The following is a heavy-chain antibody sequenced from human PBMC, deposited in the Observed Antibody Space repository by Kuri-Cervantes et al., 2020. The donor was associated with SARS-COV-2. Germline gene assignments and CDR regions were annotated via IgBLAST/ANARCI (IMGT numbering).Heavy chain of an antibody. Sequence: ASVKVSCKASGYNFNISVIHWVRQAPGQGLEWMGWISGYNGNTNYAQNFQGRVTMTTDTSTSTAYMELRSLRSDDTAVYYCVRDGTVSLFDYWGQGTLVTVSS. CDR1: GYNFNISV. CDR3: VRDGTVSLFDY. D-gene: IGHD1-1*01. J-gene: IGHJ4*02. V-gene: IGHV1-18*04. CDR2: ISGYNGNT.